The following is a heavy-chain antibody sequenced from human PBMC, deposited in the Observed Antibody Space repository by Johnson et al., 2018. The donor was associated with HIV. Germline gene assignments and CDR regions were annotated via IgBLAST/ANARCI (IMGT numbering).Heavy chain of an antibody. V-gene: IGHV3-30*04. J-gene: IGHJ3*02. CDR2: ISYDGSYK. CDR1: GFTFSSSA. Sequence: QVQLVESGGGVVQPGRSLRLSCAASGFTFSSSAMHWVRQAPGKGLEWVAVISYDGSYKYYVDSVKGRFTISRDKSKNTLYLQMNSLRAEDTAVYYCAKDGAMAFDIWGQGTLVTVSS. D-gene: IGHD2-2*01. CDR3: AKDGAMAFDI.